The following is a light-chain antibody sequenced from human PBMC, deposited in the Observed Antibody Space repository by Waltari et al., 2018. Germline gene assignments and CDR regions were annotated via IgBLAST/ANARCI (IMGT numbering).Light chain of an antibody. J-gene: IGLJ3*02. V-gene: IGLV4-69*01. CDR3: QTGGHGTWV. Sequence: QLVLTQSPSASASLGASVKLTCTLSSGHSSNVIACLQQQPEKGPRYLMKVNSDGSHSKGDEIPDRFSGSSSGAERYLTISSLQSEDEADYYCQTGGHGTWVFGGGTKLTVL. CDR1: SGHSSNV. CDR2: VNSDGSH.